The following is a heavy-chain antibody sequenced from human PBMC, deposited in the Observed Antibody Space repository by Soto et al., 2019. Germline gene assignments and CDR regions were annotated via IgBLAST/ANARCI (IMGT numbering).Heavy chain of an antibody. D-gene: IGHD1-26*01. J-gene: IGHJ6*02. CDR3: ASSGSDHNHAVDV. V-gene: IGHV4-39*01. CDR1: GGSISRSSYY. CDR2: IYYSGST. Sequence: HLQLQESGPGLVKASETLSLTCTVSGGSISRSSYYWSWIRQPPGKGLEWIGSIYYSGSTYYNPSLQSRGNITVDTSKNQFSLKLSSVTAADTAVYHCASSGSDHNHAVDVGGQGTTVTVSS.